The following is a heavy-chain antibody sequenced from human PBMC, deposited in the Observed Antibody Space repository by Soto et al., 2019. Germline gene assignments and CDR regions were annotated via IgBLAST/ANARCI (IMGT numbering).Heavy chain of an antibody. CDR2: IKRDGSEK. CDR3: ARDNKGNYYDSSGYYDYYYYGMDV. D-gene: IGHD3-22*01. CDR1: GFTFSSYW. J-gene: IGHJ6*02. V-gene: IGHV3-7*01. Sequence: GGSLRLSCAASGFTFSSYWMSWVRQAPGKGLEWVANIKRDGSEKYYVDSVKGRFTISRDNAKNSLYLQMNILRAEDTAVYYCARDNKGNYYDSSGYYDYYYYGMDVWGQGTTVTVSS.